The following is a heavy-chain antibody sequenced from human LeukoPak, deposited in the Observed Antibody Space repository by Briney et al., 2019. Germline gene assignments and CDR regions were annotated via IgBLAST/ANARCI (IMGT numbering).Heavy chain of an antibody. CDR1: GFAFTNYW. V-gene: IGHV3-7*01. Sequence: GGSLRLSCAAYGFAFTNYWLTWVRQAPGKGLEWVANINQDGGTEYYVDSVRGRFTISRDNAKNLVYLQINSLRAEDTAVYFCARHTLWRFDYWGQGALVTVSS. J-gene: IGHJ4*02. D-gene: IGHD1-1*01. CDR2: INQDGGTE. CDR3: ARHTLWRFDY.